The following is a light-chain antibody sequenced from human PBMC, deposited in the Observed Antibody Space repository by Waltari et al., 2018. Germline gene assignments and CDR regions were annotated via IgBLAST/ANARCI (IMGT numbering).Light chain of an antibody. J-gene: IGLJ3*02. CDR3: TSYTTGSTLVV. V-gene: IGLV2-14*03. Sequence: QSALTQPASVSGSPGPSITITCTGTTSDRGAFNFVSWYQEHPGKAPKLLIYDVVNRPSGFSNRFSGSKSGNTASLTISGLQAEDEADYYCTSYTTGSTLVVFGGGTKLTVL. CDR1: TSDRGAFNF. CDR2: DVV.